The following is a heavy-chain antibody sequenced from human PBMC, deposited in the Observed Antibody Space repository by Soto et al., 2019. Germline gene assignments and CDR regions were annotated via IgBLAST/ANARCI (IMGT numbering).Heavy chain of an antibody. D-gene: IGHD3-9*01. CDR3: ARDLEYYDILTGPNGRYNPFDI. CDR1: GGPFSSYA. V-gene: IGHV1-69*13. CDR2: IIPIFGTA. Sequence: SVKVSSMASGGPFSSYAISWGRQAPGQGLEWMGGIIPIFGTANYAQKCQGRVTITADESTSTAYMELSSLRSEDTAVYYCARDLEYYDILTGPNGRYNPFDIWGQGTMVTVSS. J-gene: IGHJ3*02.